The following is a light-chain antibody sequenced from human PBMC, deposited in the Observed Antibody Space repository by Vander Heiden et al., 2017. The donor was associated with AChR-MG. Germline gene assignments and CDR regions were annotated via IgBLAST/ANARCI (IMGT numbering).Light chain of an antibody. CDR3: AAWDDSLNGYV. Sequence: QSVLTQPPSASGTPGQGVTISCSGSSSNIGSNTVNWYQQLPGTAPKLLIYSTNQRPSGVPDRFSGSKSGTSASLAISGLQSEDEADYYCAAWDDSLNGYVFGTGTKVTVL. CDR1: SSNIGSNT. V-gene: IGLV1-44*01. J-gene: IGLJ1*01. CDR2: STN.